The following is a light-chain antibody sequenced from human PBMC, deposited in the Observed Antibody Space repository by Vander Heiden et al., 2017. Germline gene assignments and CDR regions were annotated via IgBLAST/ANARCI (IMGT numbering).Light chain of an antibody. Sequence: NFMLTQPHSVSESPGKTVTLSCTRSRGSLASNYFQWYQPRPGSSPTTVIFVDNHRPCGGTERCSGSFDSYSNSAAITTAGLKTEEEADYYCQSYDSSNNEVVFGGGTKLTVL. CDR3: QSYDSSNNEVV. CDR2: VDN. CDR1: RGSLASNY. J-gene: IGLJ2*01. V-gene: IGLV6-57*01.